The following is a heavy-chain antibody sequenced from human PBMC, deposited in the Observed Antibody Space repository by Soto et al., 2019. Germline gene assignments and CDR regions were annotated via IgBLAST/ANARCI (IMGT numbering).Heavy chain of an antibody. J-gene: IGHJ3*02. Sequence: QGQLVQSVGEVKKPGASLKVSCKASGYNFILHGISWVRQAPGQGLEWMGWISAYNGNTNYAQNFQDRVTMTTDASTSKVNMELRSLRSDDTAVYYCARVWYDGNSGAFDIWGQGTKVTVSS. CDR3: ARVWYDGNSGAFDI. D-gene: IGHD3-10*01. CDR2: ISAYNGNT. CDR1: GYNFILHG. V-gene: IGHV1-18*01.